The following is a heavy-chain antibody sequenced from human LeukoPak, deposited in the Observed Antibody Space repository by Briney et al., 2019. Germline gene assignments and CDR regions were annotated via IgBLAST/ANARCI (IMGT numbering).Heavy chain of an antibody. CDR1: GFTFSTYA. V-gene: IGHV3-23*01. J-gene: IGHJ4*02. CDR2: LSNSGGSGVST. Sequence: PGGSLRLSCAASGFTFSTYAMSWVRQAPGKGVEWVSALSNSGGSGVSTYFADSVKGRFTISRDNSKSTLYLQLSSLTAEDTAVYYCAKAMSTDHYDSKGFYRVDFDSWGQGTLVTVSS. D-gene: IGHD3-22*01. CDR3: AKAMSTDHYDSKGFYRVDFDS.